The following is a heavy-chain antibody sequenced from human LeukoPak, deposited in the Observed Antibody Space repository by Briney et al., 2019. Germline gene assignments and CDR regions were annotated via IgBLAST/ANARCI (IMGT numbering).Heavy chain of an antibody. CDR3: ARDTDGSLDY. V-gene: IGHV3-7*01. Sequence: PGGSLRLSCAASGFTFTNSWMAWVRQAPGKGLEWVANIKGDGSTKHYADSLKGRLTISRDNPKNSLYLQMNSPRADDTAVYFCARDTDGSLDYWGQGVLVTVAS. CDR2: IKGDGSTK. J-gene: IGHJ4*02. CDR1: GFTFTNSW. D-gene: IGHD2-8*02.